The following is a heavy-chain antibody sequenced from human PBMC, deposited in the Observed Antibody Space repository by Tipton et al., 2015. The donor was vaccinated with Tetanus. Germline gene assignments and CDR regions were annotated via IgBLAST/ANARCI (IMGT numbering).Heavy chain of an antibody. J-gene: IGHJ4*02. Sequence: GLVKPSETLSLKCSVSGASMSRYYWSWIRQPAGKGLEWIGRIYTSGSTNYNPSLKSRVTMSVDTSKNQFSLKLSSVTAADTAVYYCARHPQTSNNLDYWGQGTLVTVSS. CDR3: ARHPQTSNNLDY. V-gene: IGHV4-4*07. CDR1: GASMSRYY. D-gene: IGHD5-24*01. CDR2: IYTSGST.